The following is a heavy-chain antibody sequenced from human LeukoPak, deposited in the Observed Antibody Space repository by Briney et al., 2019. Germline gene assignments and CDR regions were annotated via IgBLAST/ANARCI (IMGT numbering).Heavy chain of an antibody. CDR2: IYYSGST. Sequence: SETLSLTCTVSGGSISSSSYYWGWIRQPPGKGLEWIGSIYYSGSTYYNPSLKSRVTISVDTSKNQFSLKLSSVTAADTAVYYCARELPGIAGDWFDPWGQGTLVTVSS. V-gene: IGHV4-39*07. D-gene: IGHD6-13*01. CDR1: GGSISSSSYY. CDR3: ARELPGIAGDWFDP. J-gene: IGHJ5*02.